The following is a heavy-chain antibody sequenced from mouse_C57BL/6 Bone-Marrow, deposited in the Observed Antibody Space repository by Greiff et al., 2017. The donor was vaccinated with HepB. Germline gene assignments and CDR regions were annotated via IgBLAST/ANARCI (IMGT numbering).Heavy chain of an antibody. V-gene: IGHV1-53*01. J-gene: IGHJ3*01. CDR1: GYTFTSYW. CDR3: ARSIPLGLFAY. Sequence: QVHVKQPGTELVKPGASVKLSCKASGYTFTSYWMHWVKQRPGQGLEWIGNINPSNGGTNYNEKFKSKATLTVDKSSSTAYMQLSSLTSEDSAVYYCARSIPLGLFAYWGQGTLVTVSA. D-gene: IGHD3-3*01. CDR2: INPSNGGT.